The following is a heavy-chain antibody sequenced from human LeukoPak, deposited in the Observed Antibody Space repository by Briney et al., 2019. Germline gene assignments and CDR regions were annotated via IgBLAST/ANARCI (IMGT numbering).Heavy chain of an antibody. CDR3: ARVSGGGHYLFFDY. J-gene: IGHJ4*02. V-gene: IGHV1-2*02. CDR2: SDANSGAT. CDR1: GYTFTDYF. D-gene: IGHD3-10*01. Sequence: ASVKVSCKSFGYTFTDYFIHWVRQTPGQGLEWMGWSDANSGATRSAQKLQGRVTMTRDTSISTAYMELSRLTSDDTAVYYCARVSGGGHYLFFDYWGQGNPVTVSS.